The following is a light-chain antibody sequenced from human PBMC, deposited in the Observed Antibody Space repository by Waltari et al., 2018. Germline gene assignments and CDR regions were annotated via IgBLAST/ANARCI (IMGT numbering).Light chain of an antibody. Sequence: QSVLTQPPSASGTPGQRVTISCSGSSSNIGSNYVYWYQHLPGTAPKVLVYRNNQRPSGVPARFSGSKSGTSASLSISGLRSEDEADYDCAAWDDSLSGPVFGGGTKVTAL. CDR1: SSNIGSNY. V-gene: IGLV1-47*01. CDR2: RNN. J-gene: IGLJ2*01. CDR3: AAWDDSLSGPV.